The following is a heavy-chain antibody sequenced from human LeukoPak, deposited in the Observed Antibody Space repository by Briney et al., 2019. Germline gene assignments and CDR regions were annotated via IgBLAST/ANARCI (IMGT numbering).Heavy chain of an antibody. CDR1: GGSMSSGSYS. CDR2: IYHSGST. D-gene: IGHD2-15*01. J-gene: IGHJ2*01. V-gene: IGHV4-30-2*01. Sequence: SETLSLTCTVSGGSMSSGSYSWSWIRQPPGKGLEWIGYIYHSGSTYYSPSLEGRVTISVDRSKKQFSLKLSSVIAADTAVYYCARDPGSPRGYFDLWGRGTLVTVSS. CDR3: ARDPGSPRGYFDL.